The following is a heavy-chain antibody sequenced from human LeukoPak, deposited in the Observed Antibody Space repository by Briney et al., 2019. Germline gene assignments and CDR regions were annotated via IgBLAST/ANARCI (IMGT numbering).Heavy chain of an antibody. CDR2: IIGSGGST. J-gene: IGHJ4*02. CDR3: AKGIVSSWYYFDY. CDR1: GFTFSNYA. D-gene: IGHD6-13*01. V-gene: IGHV3-23*01. Sequence: PGGSLRLSCAASGFTFSNYAMSWVRQAPGKGLEWVSTIIGSGGSTYYADSVKGRFTISRDNSKNTLYLQMNSLRAEGTAVYYCAKGIVSSWYYFDYWGQGTLVTVSS.